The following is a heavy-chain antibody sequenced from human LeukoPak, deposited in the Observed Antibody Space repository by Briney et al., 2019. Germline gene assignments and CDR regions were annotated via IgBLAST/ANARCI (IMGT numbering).Heavy chain of an antibody. CDR2: INPSGGST. D-gene: IGHD1-1*01. J-gene: IGHJ6*04. CDR1: GYTFTSYY. CDR3: AGAGTTDKLGYYGMDV. V-gene: IGHV1-46*01. Sequence: ASVKVSCKASGYTFTSYYMHRVRQAPGQGLEWMGIINPSGGSTSYAQKFQGRVTMTRDTSTSTVYMELSSLRSEDTAVYYCAGAGTTDKLGYYGMDVWGKGTTVTVSS.